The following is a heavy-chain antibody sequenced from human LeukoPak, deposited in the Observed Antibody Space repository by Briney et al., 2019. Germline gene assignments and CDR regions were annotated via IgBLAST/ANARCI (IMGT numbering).Heavy chain of an antibody. CDR2: IYSSGST. D-gene: IGHD3-10*01. CDR3: ARTSARGAQFDY. J-gene: IGHJ4*02. V-gene: IGHV4-4*07. CDR1: GGSISSYY. Sequence: PSETLSLTCSVSGGSISSYYWSWIRQPAEKGLEWIGRIYSSGSTNYNPSLKTRVTMSLDTSKNQFPLNLTTVTAADTAVYYCARTSARGAQFDYWGQGTLVTVSS.